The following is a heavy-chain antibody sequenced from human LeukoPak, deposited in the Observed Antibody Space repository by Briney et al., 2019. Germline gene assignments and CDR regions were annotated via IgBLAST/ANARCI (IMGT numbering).Heavy chain of an antibody. CDR3: ARLAVGSPFDY. Sequence: PSETLSLTCSVSDGSIGSTTFYWGWIRQPPDKGLEYIGAISYSGSTYYNPSLKSRVTISVDTSKNQFSLKLSSVTAADTAVYYCARLAVGSPFDYWGQGTLVTVSS. D-gene: IGHD3-10*01. V-gene: IGHV4-39*01. J-gene: IGHJ4*02. CDR2: ISYSGST. CDR1: DGSIGSTTFY.